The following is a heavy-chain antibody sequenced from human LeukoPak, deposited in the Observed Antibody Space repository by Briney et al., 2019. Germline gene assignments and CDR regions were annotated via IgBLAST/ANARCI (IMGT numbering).Heavy chain of an antibody. D-gene: IGHD2-8*01. Sequence: GGSLRLSCAASGFTFSSYWMSWVRQAPGKGLEWVANIKQDGSEKYYVDSVKGRFTISRDNAKISLYLQMNSLRAEDTAVYYCARAQWGVYFDYWGQGTLVTVSS. CDR2: IKQDGSEK. CDR3: ARAQWGVYFDY. CDR1: GFTFSSYW. V-gene: IGHV3-7*01. J-gene: IGHJ4*02.